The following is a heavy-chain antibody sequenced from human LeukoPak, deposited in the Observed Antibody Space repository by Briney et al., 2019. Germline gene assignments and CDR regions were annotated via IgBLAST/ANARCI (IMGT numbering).Heavy chain of an antibody. J-gene: IGHJ2*01. CDR2: ISSSGST. CDR1: GDSISSGDYY. Sequence: SSETLSLTCTVSGDSISSGDYYWSWIRQPAGKGLEWIGRISSSGSTNYNPSLKSRVTISVDTSKNQFSLKLTSVTAADMAVYYCAGYREYWDWHFDLWGRGAPVTVSP. V-gene: IGHV4-61*02. D-gene: IGHD2-8*02. CDR3: AGYREYWDWHFDL.